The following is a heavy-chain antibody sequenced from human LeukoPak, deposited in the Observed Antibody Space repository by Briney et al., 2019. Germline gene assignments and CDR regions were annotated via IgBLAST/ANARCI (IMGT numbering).Heavy chain of an antibody. V-gene: IGHV3-30*18. CDR2: ISSDGSIK. CDR1: KFTFSHYG. J-gene: IGHJ4*02. CDR3: VKEYHSRGFGAYFDY. D-gene: IGHD3-3*01. Sequence: GGSLRLSCTASKFTFSHYGMQWVRQAPGKGLEWVAVISSDGSIKVYAESVKGRFTLSRDNSINTVDLQMNSLRAEDTAVYYCVKEYHSRGFGAYFDYWGQGTLVTVSS.